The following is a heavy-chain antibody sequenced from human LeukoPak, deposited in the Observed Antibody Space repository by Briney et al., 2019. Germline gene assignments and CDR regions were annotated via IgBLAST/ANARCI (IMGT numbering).Heavy chain of an antibody. D-gene: IGHD6-19*01. J-gene: IGHJ4*02. CDR3: AKSSRYGTGWYGKIDY. CDR1: GFAFGSHA. CDR2: ITDSGGNR. Sequence: GGSLRLSCAASGFAFGSHAMSWVRQAPGKGLEWVSAITDSGGNRQYTDSVKGRFTISRDNSKNTLYLQMDSLRADDTAVYYCAKSSRYGTGWYGKIDYWGQGTLVTVSS. V-gene: IGHV3-23*01.